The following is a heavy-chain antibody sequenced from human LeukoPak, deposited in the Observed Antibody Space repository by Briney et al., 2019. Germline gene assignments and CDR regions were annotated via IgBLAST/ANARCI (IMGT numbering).Heavy chain of an antibody. J-gene: IGHJ5*02. Sequence: ASVKVSCKASGYTFTSYDINWVRQATGQGLEWMGWMNPNSGNTGYAQKFQGRVTMTRNTSISTAYMELSNLRSEDTAVYYCASALRYYDFWSGYYIDWFDPWGQGTPVTVSS. CDR1: GYTFTSYD. CDR2: MNPNSGNT. CDR3: ASALRYYDFWSGYYIDWFDP. V-gene: IGHV1-8*01. D-gene: IGHD3-3*01.